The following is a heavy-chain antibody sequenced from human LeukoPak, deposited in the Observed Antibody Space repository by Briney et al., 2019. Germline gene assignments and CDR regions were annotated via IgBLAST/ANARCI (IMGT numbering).Heavy chain of an antibody. D-gene: IGHD6-13*01. CDR1: GFTFDDHG. CDR2: IKWDGGST. V-gene: IGHV3-20*01. Sequence: GGSLRLSCAASGFTFDDHGMSWVRQVPGKGLEWVSGIKWDGGSTVYADSVKGRFTISRDNAKNSLYLQMNSLRVEDTAVYHCARGAGSSWYFYFDYWGQGTLVTVSS. CDR3: ARGAGSSWYFYFDY. J-gene: IGHJ4*02.